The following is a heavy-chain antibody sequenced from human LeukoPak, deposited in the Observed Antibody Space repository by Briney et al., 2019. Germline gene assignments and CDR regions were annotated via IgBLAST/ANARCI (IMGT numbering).Heavy chain of an antibody. CDR2: IYPGDSDT. D-gene: IGHD6-13*01. CDR1: GYSFTSYW. CDR3: ARSFDPGPGIAAAGNY. V-gene: IGHV5-51*01. J-gene: IGHJ4*02. Sequence: GESLKISCKGSGYSFTSYWIGWVRQMPGKGLEWMGIIYPGDSDTRYSPSFQGQVTISADKSLSTAYLQWSSLKASDTAMYYCARSFDPGPGIAAAGNYWGQGTLVTVSS.